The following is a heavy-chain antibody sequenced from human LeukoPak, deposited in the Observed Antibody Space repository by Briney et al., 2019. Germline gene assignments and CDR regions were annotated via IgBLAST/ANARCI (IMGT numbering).Heavy chain of an antibody. CDR1: GYSFTSYW. D-gene: IGHD3-22*01. Sequence: GESLKISCKGSGYSFTSYWIGWVRQMPGKGLEWMGIIYPGDSDTRYSPSFQGQVTISADKSISTAYLQWSSLKASDTATYYCARPSGVGGYYPRGAFDIWGQGTMVTVSS. CDR2: IYPGDSDT. J-gene: IGHJ3*02. V-gene: IGHV5-51*01. CDR3: ARPSGVGGYYPRGAFDI.